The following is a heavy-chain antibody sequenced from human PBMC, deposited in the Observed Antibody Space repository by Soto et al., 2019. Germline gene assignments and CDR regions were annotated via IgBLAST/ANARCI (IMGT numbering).Heavy chain of an antibody. V-gene: IGHV1-3*01. Sequence: ASVKVSCKASGYTFTSYAMHWVRQAPGQRLEWMGWINADTGNTKYSQKFQGRVTITRDTSASTAYMELNSLKTEDTAVYYCTTDSPLFSPYFALLDVYYGMDVWGQGTTVTVSS. CDR3: TTDSPLFSPYFALLDVYYGMDV. CDR2: INADTGNT. J-gene: IGHJ6*02. CDR1: GYTFTSYA. D-gene: IGHD3-9*01.